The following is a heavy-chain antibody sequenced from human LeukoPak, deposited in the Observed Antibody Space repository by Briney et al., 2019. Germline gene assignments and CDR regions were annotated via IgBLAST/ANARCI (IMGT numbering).Heavy chain of an antibody. CDR3: AKDPYRVIVATGNYLDP. Sequence: PGTSLRLSCATSGFTFSSYGMHWVRQVPGKGLEWVAVISNDGSNIRYGDSAKGRFTISRDNSKNTVFLHMNSLRSEDTAVYYCAKDPYRVIVATGNYLDPWGQGTLVTVSS. CDR1: GFTFSSYG. D-gene: IGHD2-21*01. J-gene: IGHJ5*02. CDR2: ISNDGSNI. V-gene: IGHV3-30*18.